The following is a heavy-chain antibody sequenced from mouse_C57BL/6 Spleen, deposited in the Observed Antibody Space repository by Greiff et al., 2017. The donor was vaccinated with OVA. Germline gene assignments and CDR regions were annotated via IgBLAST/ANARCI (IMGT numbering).Heavy chain of an antibody. J-gene: IGHJ2*01. CDR2: IHPNSGST. Sequence: QVQLKQPGAELVKPGASLKFSCKASGYTFTSSCMPWVNQTPGQGLEWIGMIHPNSGSTNYTENFKSEDTLTVDKSSSTAYMQHSSLTSEDSAVYYCARRDYGNSFDDWGQGTTVTVSS. D-gene: IGHD2-1*01. CDR1: GYTFTSSC. CDR3: ARRDYGNSFDD. V-gene: IGHV1-64*01.